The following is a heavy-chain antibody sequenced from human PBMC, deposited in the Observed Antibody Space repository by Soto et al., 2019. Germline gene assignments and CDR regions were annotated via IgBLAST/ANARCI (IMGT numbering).Heavy chain of an antibody. Sequence: QVQLVQSGAEVKKPGSSVKVSCKASGGVFRNYAINWVRQAPGQGLEWMGGIIPVFSTADYPQKFQGRVTITADESTTTAYMELTSLKTEDTAVYFCARDRWGSYSFDSWGQGTLVTVAS. D-gene: IGHD1-26*01. V-gene: IGHV1-69*01. CDR3: ARDRWGSYSFDS. J-gene: IGHJ5*01. CDR1: GGVFRNYA. CDR2: IIPVFSTA.